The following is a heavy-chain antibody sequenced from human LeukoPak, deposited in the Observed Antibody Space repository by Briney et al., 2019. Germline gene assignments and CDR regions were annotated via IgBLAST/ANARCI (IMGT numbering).Heavy chain of an antibody. CDR2: IYYSGST. CDR1: GGSISSYY. CDR3: ARERDGDGSFDY. J-gene: IGHJ4*02. D-gene: IGHD4-17*01. V-gene: IGHV4-59*01. Sequence: SETLSLTCTVSGGSISSYYWSWIRQPPGKGLEWIGYIYYSGSTNYNPSLKSRVTISVDTSKNQFSLKLSSVTAADTAAYYCARERDGDGSFDYWGQGTLVTVSS.